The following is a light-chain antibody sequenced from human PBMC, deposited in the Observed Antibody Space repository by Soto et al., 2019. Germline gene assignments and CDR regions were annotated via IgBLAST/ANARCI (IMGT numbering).Light chain of an antibody. CDR1: QSVNNY. Sequence: EIVLTQSPASLSLSPGERATLSCRASQSVNNYLGWYQQKPGQAPRLLIYDASNRATGIPARFSGSGSGTDFTLTISRLEPEDFAVYYCQQRCNWPLTFGGGTKVEIK. CDR2: DAS. CDR3: QQRCNWPLT. V-gene: IGKV3-11*01. J-gene: IGKJ4*01.